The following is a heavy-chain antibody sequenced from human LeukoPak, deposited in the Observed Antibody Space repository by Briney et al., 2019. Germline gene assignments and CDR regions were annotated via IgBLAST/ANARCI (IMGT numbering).Heavy chain of an antibody. CDR2: IYYSGST. CDR3: ARRRVATIILRGPFDY. D-gene: IGHD5-12*01. J-gene: IGHJ4*02. Sequence: SETLSLTCTVSGGSISSYYWSWIRQPPGKGLEWIGYIYYSGSTNYNPSLKSRVTISVDTSKNQFSLKLSSVTAADTAVYYCARRRVATIILRGPFDYWGQGTLVTVSS. CDR1: GGSISSYY. V-gene: IGHV4-59*12.